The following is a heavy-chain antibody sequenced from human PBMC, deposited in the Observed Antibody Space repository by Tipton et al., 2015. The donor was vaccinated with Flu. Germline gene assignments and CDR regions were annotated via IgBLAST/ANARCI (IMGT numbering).Heavy chain of an antibody. Sequence: SLRLSCEASGFTFRTYWMNWVRQAPGKGLEWVAIIKQDGSETFYVDSVKGRFTISRDNGKNSLYLQMDSLTADDTAVYYCAGGSGWLILDWGQGTLVTVSS. CDR2: IKQDGSET. J-gene: IGHJ4*02. D-gene: IGHD6-19*01. CDR1: GFTFRTYW. CDR3: AGGSGWLILD. V-gene: IGHV3-7*01.